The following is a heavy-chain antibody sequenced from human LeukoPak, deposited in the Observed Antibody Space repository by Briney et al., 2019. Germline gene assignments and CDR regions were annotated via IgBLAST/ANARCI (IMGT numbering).Heavy chain of an antibody. CDR3: AKCMGSGGDSDY. D-gene: IGHD3-10*01. J-gene: IGHJ4*02. Sequence: GGSLRLSCAASRFTFSTYAMHWVRQAPGKGLEWVAVISYDASNKYYADSVKGRFTISRDNSKNTLYLQMNSLTTEDTAVYYCAKCMGSGGDSDYWGPGTLVKVSS. V-gene: IGHV3-30*18. CDR2: ISYDASNK. CDR1: RFTFSTYA.